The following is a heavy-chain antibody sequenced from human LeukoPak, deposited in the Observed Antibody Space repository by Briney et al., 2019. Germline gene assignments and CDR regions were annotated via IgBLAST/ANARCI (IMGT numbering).Heavy chain of an antibody. CDR1: GYTFTGYY. Sequence: ASVKVSCKASGYTFTGYYIHWVRQAPGQGLEWMGWINPNSGGTNYAQKLQGRVTMTTDTSTSTAYMELRSLRSDDTAVYYCARELLRGHYYDSSGYGLDYWGQGTLVTVSS. J-gene: IGHJ4*02. D-gene: IGHD3-22*01. V-gene: IGHV1-2*02. CDR3: ARELLRGHYYDSSGYGLDY. CDR2: INPNSGGT.